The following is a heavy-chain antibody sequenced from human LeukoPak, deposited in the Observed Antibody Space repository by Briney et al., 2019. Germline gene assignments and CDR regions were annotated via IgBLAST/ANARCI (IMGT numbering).Heavy chain of an antibody. V-gene: IGHV4-39*01. CDR3: ARHGGSTGFFDF. Sequence: SETLSLTCSVSAGSIASSTHLWGWIRQTPGGGLEWIGSVFFQNTYYNPSLQSRVSISVDTSKSQFSLDLRSVTGADTALYYCARHGGSTGFFDFWGRGIVVTVSS. D-gene: IGHD6-25*01. J-gene: IGHJ4*02. CDR2: VFFQNT. CDR1: AGSIASSTHL.